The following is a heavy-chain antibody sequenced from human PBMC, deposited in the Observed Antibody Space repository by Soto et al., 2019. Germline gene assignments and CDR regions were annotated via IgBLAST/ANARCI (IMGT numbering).Heavy chain of an antibody. J-gene: IGHJ4*02. D-gene: IGHD3-10*01. CDR1: GFTFSSYA. Sequence: PVGSLRLSCAASGFTFSSYAMHWVRQAPGKGLEWVAVISYDGSNKYYADSVKGRFTISRDNSKNTLYLQMNSLRAEDTAVYYCARLGAYYYGSGSYPTGHNYYFDYWGQGTLVTVSS. V-gene: IGHV3-30-3*01. CDR3: ARLGAYYYGSGSYPTGHNYYFDY. CDR2: ISYDGSNK.